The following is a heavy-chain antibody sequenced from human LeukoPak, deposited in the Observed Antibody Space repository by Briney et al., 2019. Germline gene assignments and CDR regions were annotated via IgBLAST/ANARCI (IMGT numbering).Heavy chain of an antibody. D-gene: IGHD3-9*01. CDR3: ARVRYFDWSNYYYMDV. CDR2: ISYIGST. J-gene: IGHJ6*03. CDR1: DDSFSSHY. Sequence: SETLSLTCAVSDDSFSSHYWTWIRKPPGKGLEWIGYISYIGSTNYNPSLKSRVTISIDTSRNQFSLRMSSVTAADTAVYYCARVRYFDWSNYYYMDVWGKGTTVTVSS. V-gene: IGHV4-59*11.